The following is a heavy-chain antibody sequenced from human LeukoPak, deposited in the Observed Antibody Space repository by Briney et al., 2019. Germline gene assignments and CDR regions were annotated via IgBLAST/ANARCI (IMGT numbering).Heavy chain of an antibody. CDR1: GGTFSSYA. D-gene: IGHD5-24*01. Sequence: ASVKVSCQASGGTFSSYAISWVRQAPGQGLEWMGGIIPIFGTANYAQKFQGRVTITADKSTSTAYMELSSLRSEDTAVYYCARERDGYNYTTAFDYWGQGTLVTVSS. CDR3: ARERDGYNYTTAFDY. V-gene: IGHV1-69*06. CDR2: IIPIFGTA. J-gene: IGHJ4*02.